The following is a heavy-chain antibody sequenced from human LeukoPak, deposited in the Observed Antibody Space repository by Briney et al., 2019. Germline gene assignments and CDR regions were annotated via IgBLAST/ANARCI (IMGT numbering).Heavy chain of an antibody. Sequence: SETLSLTCTVSGGSISSSSYYWSWIRQPPGKGLEWIGEINHSGSTNYNPSLKSRVTISVDTSKNQFSLKLSSVTAADTAVYYCARRRLRYFDWLEGDYYYYYMDVWGKGTTVTISS. CDR3: ARRRLRYFDWLEGDYYYYYMDV. V-gene: IGHV4-39*07. CDR2: INHSGST. CDR1: GGSISSSSYY. J-gene: IGHJ6*03. D-gene: IGHD3-9*01.